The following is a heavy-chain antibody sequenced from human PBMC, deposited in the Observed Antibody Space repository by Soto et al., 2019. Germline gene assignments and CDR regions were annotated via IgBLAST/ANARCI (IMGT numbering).Heavy chain of an antibody. CDR3: AKDLGRVLLWFGEGIDY. D-gene: IGHD3-10*01. CDR2: ISYDGSNK. J-gene: IGHJ4*02. CDR1: GFTFSSYG. Sequence: GSLRLSCAASGFTFSSYGMHWVRQAPGKGLEWVAVISYDGSNKYYADSVKGRFTISRDNSKNTLYLQMNSLRAEDTAVYYCAKDLGRVLLWFGEGIDYWGQGTLVTVSS. V-gene: IGHV3-30*18.